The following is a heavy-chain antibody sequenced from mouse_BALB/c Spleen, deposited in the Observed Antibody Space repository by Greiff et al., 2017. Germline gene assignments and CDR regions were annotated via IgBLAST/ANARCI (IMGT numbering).Heavy chain of an antibody. CDR3: TSLLREDY. CDR1: GFTFRNYW. CDR2: IRLKSNNYAT. V-gene: IGHV6-6*02. D-gene: IGHD1-1*01. Sequence: VQLKESGGGLVQPGGSMKLSCVASGFTFRNYWMNWVRQSPEKGLEWVAEIRLKSNNYATHYAESVKGRFTISSDDSNSSVYLQMNNLRAEDTGIYYCTSLLREDYWGQGTSVTVSS. J-gene: IGHJ4*01.